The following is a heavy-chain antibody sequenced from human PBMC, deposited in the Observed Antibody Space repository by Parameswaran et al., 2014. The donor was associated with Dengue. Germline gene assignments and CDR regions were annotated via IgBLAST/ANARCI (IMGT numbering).Heavy chain of an antibody. D-gene: IGHD2/OR15-2a*01. CDR3: ARVPSNIALTRAALYYYYMDV. Sequence: AGGSLRLSCKGSGYSFTSYWIGWVRQMPGKGLEWVGIIYPTDSDTRYSPSFQGQVTISADKSISTAYLQWSSLKASDTAMYYCARVPSNIALTRAALYYYYMDVWGKGTTVTVSS. J-gene: IGHJ6*03. V-gene: IGHV5-51*01. CDR2: IYPTDSDT. CDR1: GYSFTSYW.